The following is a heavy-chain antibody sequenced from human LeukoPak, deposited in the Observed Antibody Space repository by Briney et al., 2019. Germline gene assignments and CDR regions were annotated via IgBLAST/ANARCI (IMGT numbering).Heavy chain of an antibody. J-gene: IGHJ3*02. Sequence: ASVKVSCTASGYTFTSYGISWVRQAPGQGLEWMGWISAYNGNTNYAQKLQGRVTMTTDTSTSTAYMELRSLRSDDTAVYYCARDWPQLNAFDIWGQGTMVTVSS. CDR3: ARDWPQLNAFDI. CDR1: GYTFTSYG. CDR2: ISAYNGNT. V-gene: IGHV1-18*01. D-gene: IGHD6-13*01.